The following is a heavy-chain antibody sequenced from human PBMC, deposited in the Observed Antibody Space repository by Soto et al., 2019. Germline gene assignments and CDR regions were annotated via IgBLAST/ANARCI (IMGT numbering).Heavy chain of an antibody. CDR1: GFTFSSYW. V-gene: IGHV3-74*01. CDR2: INSDGSST. CDR3: ARVGVGFIWHRYYGMDV. D-gene: IGHD3-10*01. J-gene: IGHJ6*02. Sequence: GGSLRLSCAASGFTFSSYWMHWVRQAPGKGLVWVSRINSDGSSTSYADSVKGRFTISRDNAKNTLYLQINSLRAEDTVVFYCARVGVGFIWHRYYGMDVWGQGTTVTVSS.